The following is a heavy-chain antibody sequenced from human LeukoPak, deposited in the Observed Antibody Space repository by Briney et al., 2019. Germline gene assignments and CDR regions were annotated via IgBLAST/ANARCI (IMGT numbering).Heavy chain of an antibody. CDR3: ARDSNYDSSGYYYVTSAFDI. Sequence: SETLSLTCTVSGGSISSYYWSWIRQPPGKGLEWIGYIYYSGSTNYNPSLKSRDTISVDTSKNQFSLKLSSVSAADTAVYYCARDSNYDSSGYYYVTSAFDIWGQGTMVTVSS. J-gene: IGHJ3*02. CDR2: IYYSGST. CDR1: GGSISSYY. V-gene: IGHV4-59*12. D-gene: IGHD3-22*01.